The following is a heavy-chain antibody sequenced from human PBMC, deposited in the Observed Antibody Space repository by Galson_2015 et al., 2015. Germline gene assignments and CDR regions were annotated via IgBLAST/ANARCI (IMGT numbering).Heavy chain of an antibody. D-gene: IGHD3-22*01. V-gene: IGHV3-23*01. Sequence: SLRLSCAASGFTFSNYAMTWVRQAPGKGLEWVSAISGAAGYTYYADSVKGRFTISRDNSRNSLFLQMNSLRAEDTAVYYCAKPLTFYSYSSAYYVPPGFDSWGQGTLVTVSS. CDR2: ISGAAGYT. CDR1: GFTFSNYA. J-gene: IGHJ4*02. CDR3: AKPLTFYSYSSAYYVPPGFDS.